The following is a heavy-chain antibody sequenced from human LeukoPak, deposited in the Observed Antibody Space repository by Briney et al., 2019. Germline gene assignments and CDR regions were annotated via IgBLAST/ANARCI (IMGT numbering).Heavy chain of an antibody. Sequence: ASVMVSCKPSGYTFTSYAMHCVRQAPGQRLESMGWINAGNGNTKYSHKFQGRVTITRETYASKAYMELSSLGSEDTAVYYCARMGYCSRTSCYVYFDYWGQGTLVTVSS. D-gene: IGHD2-2*01. CDR3: ARMGYCSRTSCYVYFDY. V-gene: IGHV1-3*01. J-gene: IGHJ4*02. CDR1: GYTFTSYA. CDR2: INAGNGNT.